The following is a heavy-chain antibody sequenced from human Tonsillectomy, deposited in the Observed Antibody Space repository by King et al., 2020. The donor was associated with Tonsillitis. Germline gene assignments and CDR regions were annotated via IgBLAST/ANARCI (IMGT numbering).Heavy chain of an antibody. CDR3: ARPDSYGGYVGY. J-gene: IGHJ4*02. Sequence: QLQESGPGLVKPSETLSLTCTVSGGSISSSSYYWGWIRQPPGNGLEWIGSIYYSGSTYYNPSLKSRVTISVDTSKNPFSLKLSSVTAADTAVYYCARPDSYGGYVGYWGQGTLVTVSS. D-gene: IGHD5-12*01. CDR1: GGSISSSSYY. CDR2: IYYSGST. V-gene: IGHV4-39*01.